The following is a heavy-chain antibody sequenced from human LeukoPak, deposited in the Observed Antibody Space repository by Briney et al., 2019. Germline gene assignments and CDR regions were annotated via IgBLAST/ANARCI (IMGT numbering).Heavy chain of an antibody. V-gene: IGHV3-20*04. D-gene: IGHD3-22*01. J-gene: IGHJ4*02. Sequence: GGSLRLSCAASEFTFDDYGMSWVRQVPGKGLAWVSSINWNGGSTRYADSVKGRFTISRDNARNSLYLQMNSLRAEDTALYYCARGGYYDSSAYINAPDYWGQGTQVTVST. CDR2: INWNGGST. CDR1: EFTFDDYG. CDR3: ARGGYYDSSAYINAPDY.